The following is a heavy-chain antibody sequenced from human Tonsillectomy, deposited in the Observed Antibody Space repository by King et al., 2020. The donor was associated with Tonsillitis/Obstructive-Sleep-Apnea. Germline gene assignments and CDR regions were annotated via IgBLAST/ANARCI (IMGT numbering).Heavy chain of an antibody. CDR1: GGSFSGYY. J-gene: IGHJ4*02. CDR2: MSSSSSYK. CDR3: ASSGDYNSPFDY. Sequence: EVQLQQWGAGLLKPSETLSLTCAVYGGSFSGYYWSWIRQPPGKGLEWVSSMSSSSSYKYYAESVRGRFTISRDNAKKSLYLQMNSLRAEDTAMYYCASSGDYNSPFDYWGQGTLVTVSS. V-gene: IGHV3-21*01. D-gene: IGHD4-17*01.